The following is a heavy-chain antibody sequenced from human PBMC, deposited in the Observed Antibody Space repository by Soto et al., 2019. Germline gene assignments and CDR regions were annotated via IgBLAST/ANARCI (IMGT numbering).Heavy chain of an antibody. Sequence: EVHLVESGGGLVQPGGSLRLSCAGSGFSFSDYYIDWVSRAPGKGLEWVGRSRDKGNSYSTDYAAAVKGRFTVSRDTSKNSLYLQMNSPKADDTALYYCARSIPGTTSFDSWGQGTLVTVSS. D-gene: IGHD1-7*01. CDR2: SRDKGNSYST. CDR3: ARSIPGTTSFDS. J-gene: IGHJ4*02. V-gene: IGHV3-72*01. CDR1: GFSFSDYY.